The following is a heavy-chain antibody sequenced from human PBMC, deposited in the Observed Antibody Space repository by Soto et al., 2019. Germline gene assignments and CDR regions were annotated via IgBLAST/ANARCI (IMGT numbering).Heavy chain of an antibody. D-gene: IGHD6-13*01. CDR1: GDSVSSNTVA. CDR2: SYYRSKWYN. V-gene: IGHV6-1*01. J-gene: IGHJ5*02. CDR3: AREKWAAAGGINWFDP. Sequence: SQTLSLTCAVSGDSVSSNTVAWNWIRQSPSRGLEWLGRSYYRSKWYNDYAVSVKSRITINPDTSKNQFSLQLNSVTPGDTAVYYCAREKWAAAGGINWFDPWGQGTLVTVSS.